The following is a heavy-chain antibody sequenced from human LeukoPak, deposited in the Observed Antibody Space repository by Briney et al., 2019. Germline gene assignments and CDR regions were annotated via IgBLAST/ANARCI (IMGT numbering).Heavy chain of an antibody. CDR1: GYTFTSYG. D-gene: IGHD6-19*01. V-gene: IGHV1-18*01. J-gene: IGHJ1*01. CDR2: ISAYNGNT. CDR3: ARVEEPVAGLEYFQH. Sequence: GASVKVSCKASGYTFTSYGISWVRQAPGQGLEWMGWISAYNGNTNYAQKLQGRVTMTTDTSTSTAYMKLRSLRSDDTAVYYCARVEEPVAGLEYFQHWGQGTLVTVSS.